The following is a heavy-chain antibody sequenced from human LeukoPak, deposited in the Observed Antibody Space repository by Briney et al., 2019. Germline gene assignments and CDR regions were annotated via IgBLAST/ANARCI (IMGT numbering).Heavy chain of an antibody. V-gene: IGHV3-66*01. D-gene: IGHD6-6*01. CDR3: ARDSSSYYFDY. Sequence: GGSLRLSCAASGFTVTSNHMNWVRQAPGKGLEWVSITYTGGTTHYADSLKDRFTISRDDSINTLYLQMNSLRAEDTAVYYCARDSSSYYFDYWGQGTLVTVSS. J-gene: IGHJ4*02. CDR2: TYTGGTT. CDR1: GFTVTSNH.